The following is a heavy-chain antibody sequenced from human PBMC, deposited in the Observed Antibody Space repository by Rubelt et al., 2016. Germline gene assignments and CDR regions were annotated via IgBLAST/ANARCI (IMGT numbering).Heavy chain of an antibody. CDR2: ISGSGGST. V-gene: IGHV3-23*01. Sequence: AMSWVRQAPGKGLEWVSAISGSGGSTYYADSVKGRFTISRDNSKNTLYLQMNSLRAEDTAVYYCARDQGYSSSWVVYWGQGTLVTVSS. CDR1: A. CDR3: ARDQGYSSSWVVY. J-gene: IGHJ4*02. D-gene: IGHD6-13*01.